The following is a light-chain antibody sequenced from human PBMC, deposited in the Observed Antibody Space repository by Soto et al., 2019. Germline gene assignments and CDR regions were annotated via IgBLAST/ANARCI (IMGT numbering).Light chain of an antibody. CDR1: QSISSW. CDR2: DAS. V-gene: IGKV1-5*01. Sequence: DIQMTQSPSTLSASVGDRVTITCRASQSISSWLAWYQQKPGKAPKLLIYDASSLESGVPSRFSRSGSGTEFTLTISSLQPDDFATYYCQQYDSYSPSFGRGPKLEIK. J-gene: IGKJ2*01. CDR3: QQYDSYSPS.